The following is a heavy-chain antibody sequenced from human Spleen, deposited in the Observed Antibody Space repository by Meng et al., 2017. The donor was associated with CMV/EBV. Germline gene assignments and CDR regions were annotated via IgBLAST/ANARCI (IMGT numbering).Heavy chain of an antibody. CDR2: ISYDGSNK. D-gene: IGHD5-18*01. V-gene: IGHV3-30-3*01. J-gene: IGHJ4*02. Sequence: GESLKISCAASGFTFSSYAMHWVRQAPGKGLEWVAVISYDGSNKYYADSVKGRFTISRDNSKNTLYLQMNSLRAEDTAVYYCASGGHVDTAMEGYWGQGTLVTVSS. CDR3: ASGGHVDTAMEGY. CDR1: GFTFSSYA.